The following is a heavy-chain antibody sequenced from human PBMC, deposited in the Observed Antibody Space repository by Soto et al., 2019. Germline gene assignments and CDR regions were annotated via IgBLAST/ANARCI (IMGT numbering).Heavy chain of an antibody. V-gene: IGHV4-59*01. CDR1: GGSISSYY. J-gene: IGHJ4*02. Sequence: SETLSLTCTVSGGSISSYYWSWIRQPPGKGLEWIGYIYYSGSTNYNPSLKSRVTISVDTSKNQFSLKLSSVTAADTAVYYCARDHSGGSNLDYWGQGTLVTVSS. CDR2: IYYSGST. D-gene: IGHD2-15*01. CDR3: ARDHSGGSNLDY.